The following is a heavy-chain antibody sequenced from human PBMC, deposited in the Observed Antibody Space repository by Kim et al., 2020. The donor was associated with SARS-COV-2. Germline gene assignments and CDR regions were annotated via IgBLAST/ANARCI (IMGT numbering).Heavy chain of an antibody. V-gene: IGHV4-34*01. D-gene: IGHD2-21*02. J-gene: IGHJ6*01. CDR2: INHGGST. CDR3: ARGSDLSTERWGYYYYGLDV. CDR1: GGSFSGYY. Sequence: SETLSLTCAVSGGSFSGYYWSWIRQAPEKGLEWIGEINHGGSTNYNLSLKSRVTISIDRSKNQFFLKQTSVTAADPAVYYFARGSDLSTERWGYYYYGLDVWGQGTTVIVSS.